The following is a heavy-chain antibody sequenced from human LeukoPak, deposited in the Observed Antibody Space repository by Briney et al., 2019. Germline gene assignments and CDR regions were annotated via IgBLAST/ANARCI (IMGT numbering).Heavy chain of an antibody. V-gene: IGHV3-30*02. D-gene: IGHD3-16*01. CDR2: IRYDGSNK. Sequence: QPGRSLRLSCAASGFTFSSYGMHWVRQAPGKGLEWVAFIRYDGSNKYYADSVKGRFTISRDNSKNTLYLQMNSLRAEDTAVYYCANDIEDYDYVWGSSPYYFDYWGQGTLVTVSS. J-gene: IGHJ4*02. CDR1: GFTFSSYG. CDR3: ANDIEDYDYVWGSSPYYFDY.